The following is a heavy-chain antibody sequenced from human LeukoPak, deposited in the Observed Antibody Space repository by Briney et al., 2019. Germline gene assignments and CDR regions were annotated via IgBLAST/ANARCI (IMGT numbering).Heavy chain of an antibody. CDR3: AKAQHSSTWGYFDS. CDR2: ISGSGGST. V-gene: IGHV3-23*01. J-gene: IGHJ4*02. CDR1: GFTFSSYE. D-gene: IGHD6-13*01. Sequence: PGGSLRLSCAASGFTFSSYEMNWVRQAPGKGLEWVSTISGSGGSTLYADSVKGRFTISRDNSKNTLYLQMNSLRAEDTAVHYCAKAQHSSTWGYFDSWGQGTLVTVSS.